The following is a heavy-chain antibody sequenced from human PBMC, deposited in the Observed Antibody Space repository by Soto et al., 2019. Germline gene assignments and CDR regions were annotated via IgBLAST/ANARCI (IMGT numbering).Heavy chain of an antibody. CDR2: IIPIFGTA. V-gene: IGHV1-69*13. CDR1: GGTFSSYA. D-gene: IGHD3-22*01. Sequence: SVKVSCKASGGTFSSYAISWVRQAPGQGLEWMGGIIPIFGTANYAQKFQGRVTITADESTGTAYMELSSLRSEDTAVYYCARDLRDYYDSSGYYWPDYYYGMDVWGQGTTVTVS. J-gene: IGHJ6*02. CDR3: ARDLRDYYDSSGYYWPDYYYGMDV.